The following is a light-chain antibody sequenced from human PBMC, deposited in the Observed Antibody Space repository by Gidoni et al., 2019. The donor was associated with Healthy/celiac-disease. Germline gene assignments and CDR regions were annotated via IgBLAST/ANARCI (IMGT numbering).Light chain of an antibody. Sequence: ERATLPCRASQSVSSYLAWYQQKPGQAPRLLIYDASNRATGIPARFSGSGSVTDFTLTISSLEPEDFAVYYCQQRSNWPLTFGGGTKVEIK. J-gene: IGKJ4*01. V-gene: IGKV3-11*01. CDR3: QQRSNWPLT. CDR1: QSVSSY. CDR2: DAS.